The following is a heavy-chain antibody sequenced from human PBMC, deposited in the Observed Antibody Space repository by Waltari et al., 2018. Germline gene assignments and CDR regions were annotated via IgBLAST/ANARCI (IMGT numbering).Heavy chain of an antibody. CDR1: GDSMSSTDW. J-gene: IGHJ4*02. D-gene: IGHD2-15*01. CDR2: IQRSGRT. Sequence: QMQLQESGPGLVKPSGTLSVTCTVSGDSMSSTDWWSWVRQSPEKGLEWIGQIQRSGRTHYNPSLESRVTMSIDTSNNLFSLKVTSATAADTAVYYCARDRGRGIYLDSWGRGTLVTVSP. CDR3: ARDRGRGIYLDS. V-gene: IGHV4-4*02.